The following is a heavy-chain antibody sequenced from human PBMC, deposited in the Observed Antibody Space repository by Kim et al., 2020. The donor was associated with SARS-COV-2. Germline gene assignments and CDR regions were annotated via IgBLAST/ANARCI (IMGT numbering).Heavy chain of an antibody. V-gene: IGHV3-21*01. CDR2: ISSSSSYI. D-gene: IGHD3-3*01. J-gene: IGHJ4*02. CDR1: GFTFSSYS. Sequence: GGSLRLSCAASGFTFSSYSMNWVRQAPGKGLEWVSSISSSSSYIYYADSVKGRFTISRDNAKNSLYLQMNSLRAEDTAVYYCARDYDFWSGYYTPYYFDYWGQGTLVTVSS. CDR3: ARDYDFWSGYYTPYYFDY.